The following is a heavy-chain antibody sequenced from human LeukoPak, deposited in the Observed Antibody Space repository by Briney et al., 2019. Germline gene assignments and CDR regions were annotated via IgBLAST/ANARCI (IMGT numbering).Heavy chain of an antibody. CDR3: ARPRGIGGFDY. CDR2: INHSGST. CDR1: GGSFSGYY. J-gene: IGHJ4*02. D-gene: IGHD1-26*01. V-gene: IGHV4-34*01. Sequence: PSETLSLTYAVYGGSFSGYYWSWIRQPPGKGLEWIGEINHSGSTNYNPSLKSRVTISVDTSKNQFPLKLSSVTAADTAVYYCARPRGIGGFDYWGQGTLVTVSS.